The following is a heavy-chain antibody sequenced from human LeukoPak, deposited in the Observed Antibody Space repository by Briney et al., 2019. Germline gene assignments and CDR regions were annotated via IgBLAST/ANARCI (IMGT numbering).Heavy chain of an antibody. CDR2: IIPILGIA. V-gene: IGHV1-69*04. CDR3: ASYGSGSADAFDI. Sequence: SVKVSCKASGGTFSSYAISWVRQAPGQGLEWMGRIIPILGIANYAQKFQGRVTITADKSTSTAFMELSSLRSEDTAVYYCASYGSGSADAFDIWGQGTMVTVSS. D-gene: IGHD3-10*01. CDR1: GGTFSSYA. J-gene: IGHJ3*02.